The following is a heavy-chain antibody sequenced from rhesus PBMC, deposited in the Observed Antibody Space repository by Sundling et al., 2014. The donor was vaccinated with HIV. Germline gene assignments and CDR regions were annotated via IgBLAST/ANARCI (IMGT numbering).Heavy chain of an antibody. CDR1: GDSFRSSF. CDR2: VSGAIGNT. V-gene: IGHV4-173*01. CDR3: AREVVVIITVVSKTYHYGVDS. Sequence: QVQLQESGPGLVKPSETLSLTCAVSGDSFRSSFWSWIRQPPGKGLDWIGRVSGAIGNTEYNPSVKSRVTISTDTSKNQFSLKLNSVTAADTAMYYCAREVVVIITVVSKTYHYGVDSWGQGVVVTVSS. D-gene: IGHD2-15*01. J-gene: IGHJ6*01.